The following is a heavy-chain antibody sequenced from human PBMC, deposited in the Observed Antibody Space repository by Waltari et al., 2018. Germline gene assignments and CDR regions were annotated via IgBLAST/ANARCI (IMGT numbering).Heavy chain of an antibody. D-gene: IGHD6-25*01. CDR2: IDTTGNHI. V-gene: IGHV3-21*02. CDR3: ARVQHCGPGSGYSSAMDV. J-gene: IGHJ6*02. Sequence: EVRLLESGGGLVKQGGSLRLSCEASGFTFSLYNMHWVRQATGKGPEWVSSIDTTGNHIYYSDPVRGRFTISRDNAQNSLFLQLNSLRGEDTALYYCARVQHCGPGSGYSSAMDVWGQGTAVTVSS. CDR1: GFTFSLYN.